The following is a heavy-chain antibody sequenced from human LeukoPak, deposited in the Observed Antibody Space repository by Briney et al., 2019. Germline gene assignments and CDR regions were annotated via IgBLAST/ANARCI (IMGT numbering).Heavy chain of an antibody. CDR3: ARDAVDTANAV. CDR2: INSDGSIT. V-gene: IGHV3-74*01. D-gene: IGHD5-18*01. Sequence: GGSLRLSCAASGFTFSQYWMSWVRQAPGKGLVWVSHINSDGSITSYADSVKGRFTISRDNAKNTLYLQMNSLRAEDTAVYYCARDAVDTANAVWGQGTTVTVSS. J-gene: IGHJ6*02. CDR1: GFTFSQYW.